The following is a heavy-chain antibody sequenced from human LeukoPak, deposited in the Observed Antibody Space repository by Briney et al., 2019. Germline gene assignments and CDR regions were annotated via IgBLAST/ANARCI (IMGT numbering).Heavy chain of an antibody. V-gene: IGHV3-7*01. CDR1: GFTFSAYW. Sequence: GGSLRLSCAASGFTFSAYWMTWVRQAPGKGLEWVANIKQDGSERNYVDSVRGRFTISRDNARDSLSLQMNSLRAEDTAVYYCARGASYCSGGRCYFWFDPWGQGTLVTVSS. D-gene: IGHD2-15*01. CDR2: IKQDGSER. CDR3: ARGASYCSGGRCYFWFDP. J-gene: IGHJ5*02.